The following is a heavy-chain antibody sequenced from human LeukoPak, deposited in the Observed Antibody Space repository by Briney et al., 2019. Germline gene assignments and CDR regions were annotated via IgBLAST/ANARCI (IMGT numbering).Heavy chain of an antibody. J-gene: IGHJ4*02. CDR1: GGSISSSNW. D-gene: IGHD4-17*01. V-gene: IGHV4-4*02. CDR2: IYHSGST. Sequence: SETLSLTCAVSGGSISSSNWWSWVRQPPGKGLEWIGEIYHSGSTNYNPSLKSRVTISVDKSKNQFSLKLSSVTAADTAVYYCARVRHDYGDYFDYWGQGTLVTVSS. CDR3: ARVRHDYGDYFDY.